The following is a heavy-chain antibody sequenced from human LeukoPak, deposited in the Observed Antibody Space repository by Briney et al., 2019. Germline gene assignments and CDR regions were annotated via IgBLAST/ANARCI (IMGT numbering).Heavy chain of an antibody. CDR2: INPNTGAT. J-gene: IGHJ3*02. D-gene: IGHD1-7*01. Sequence: ASVKVSCKASGYTFTGFYMHWLRQGPGQGLEWMGWINPNTGATNYAQKFQGRVTMTRDTSISTAYMELSRLRSDDTAVYYCARGTYNWNYVDAFDIWGQGTMVTVSS. V-gene: IGHV1-2*02. CDR3: ARGTYNWNYVDAFDI. CDR1: GYTFTGFY.